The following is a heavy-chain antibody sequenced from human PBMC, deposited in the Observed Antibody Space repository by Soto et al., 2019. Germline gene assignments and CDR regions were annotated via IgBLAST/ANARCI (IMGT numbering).Heavy chain of an antibody. J-gene: IGHJ4*02. CDR1: GYTFTGYY. V-gene: IGHV1-2*04. CDR2: INPNSGGT. CDR3: ARARCGGHCYSGVDY. D-gene: IGHD2-21*02. Sequence: QVQLVQSGAEVKKPGASVKVSCKASGYTFTGYYMHWVRQAPGQGLEWMGWINPNSGGTNYAQKFQGWVTMTRDTAPSTAELELSRLRSDDTAVYYCARARCGGHCYSGVDYWGQGTLVTVSS.